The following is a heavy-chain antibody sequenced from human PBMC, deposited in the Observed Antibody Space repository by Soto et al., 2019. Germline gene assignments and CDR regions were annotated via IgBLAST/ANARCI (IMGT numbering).Heavy chain of an antibody. D-gene: IGHD6-6*01. CDR2: INHSGST. CDR3: ARGRVLVRGYYSYGMDV. Sequence: SETLSLTCAVYGGSFSGYYWSWIRQPPGKGLEWIGEINHSGSTNYNPSLKSRVTISVDTSKNQFSLKLSSVTAADTAVYYCARGRVLVRGYYSYGMDVWGQGTKVTVSS. CDR1: GGSFSGYY. V-gene: IGHV4-34*01. J-gene: IGHJ6*02.